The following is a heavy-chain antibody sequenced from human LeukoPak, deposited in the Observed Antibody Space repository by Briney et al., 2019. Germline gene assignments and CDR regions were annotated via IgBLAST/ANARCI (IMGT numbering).Heavy chain of an antibody. CDR3: ARSRRVGNGEYPDY. CDR2: INPNTGDT. Sequence: AASVKVPCKASGYTFTGYYMHWVRQAPGQGLEWMGWINPNTGDTNYGRKFQGRVTMTRDTSINTAYMELRSLRSDDTAVYYCARSRRVGNGEYPDYWGQGTLVTVSS. CDR1: GYTFTGYY. V-gene: IGHV1-2*02. D-gene: IGHD3-10*01. J-gene: IGHJ4*02.